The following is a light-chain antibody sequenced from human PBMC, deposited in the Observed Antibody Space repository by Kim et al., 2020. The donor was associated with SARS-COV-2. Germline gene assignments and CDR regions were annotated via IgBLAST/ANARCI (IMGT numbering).Light chain of an antibody. J-gene: IGLJ2*01. CDR1: NRGRKK. V-gene: IGLV3-9*01. CDR3: QVLDSSSVV. Sequence: VAMGQTARMTCGGNNRGRKKVNWYQKKPGQAPVLVIYRDNNRPSGIPERFSGANSGNAATLTSSRAQAGDEADYYCQVLDSSSVVFGGGTQLTVL. CDR2: RDN.